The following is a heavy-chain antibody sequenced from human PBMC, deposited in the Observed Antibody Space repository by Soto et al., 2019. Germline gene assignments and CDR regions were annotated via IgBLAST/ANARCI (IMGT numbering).Heavy chain of an antibody. Sequence: QVQLQESGPGLVKPSETLSLTCAVYGGSISSNKWWSWVRQPPGKGLEWIGEIYHSGSTNYNPSLKSRVTISRDKSKNQFSLKLTSVTAADSAVYYCARDDHIVVVPTSLGAMDVWGQGTTVTVSS. V-gene: IGHV4-4*02. CDR3: ARDDHIVVVPTSLGAMDV. D-gene: IGHD2-2*01. CDR1: GGSISSNKW. J-gene: IGHJ6*02. CDR2: IYHSGST.